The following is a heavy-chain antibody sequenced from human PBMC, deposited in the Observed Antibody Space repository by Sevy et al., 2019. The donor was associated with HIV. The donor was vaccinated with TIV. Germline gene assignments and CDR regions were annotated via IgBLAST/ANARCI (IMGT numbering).Heavy chain of an antibody. Sequence: GGSLRLSCTASGFTFGDYTMSWVRQAPGKGLEWVSFIRSKAFGGTTQYAGSVKGRFTISRADSKMIAYLQMNSLRTEDTAVYYCIRVEGATDWGMDVWGQRTTVTFSS. CDR2: IRSKAFGGTT. V-gene: IGHV3-49*04. D-gene: IGHD1-26*01. CDR3: IRVEGATDWGMDV. CDR1: GFTFGDYT. J-gene: IGHJ6*02.